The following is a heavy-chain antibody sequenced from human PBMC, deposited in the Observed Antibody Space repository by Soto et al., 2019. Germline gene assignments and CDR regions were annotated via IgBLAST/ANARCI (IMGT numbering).Heavy chain of an antibody. CDR2: INPATGAA. J-gene: IGHJ3*02. CDR3: ARGGGVGVAGSAAFDM. V-gene: IGHV1-2*02. Sequence: QLHLVQSGAVVKKPGASVTVSCSASGYPVTAYYMHWVRQAPGRGLEWMGGINPATGAAKYTQTFQGRVTMARDTYTSTGFMELGGLTSEDTAVFYCARGGGVGVAGSAAFDMWGQGTLVTVSS. D-gene: IGHD3-3*01. CDR1: GYPVTAYY.